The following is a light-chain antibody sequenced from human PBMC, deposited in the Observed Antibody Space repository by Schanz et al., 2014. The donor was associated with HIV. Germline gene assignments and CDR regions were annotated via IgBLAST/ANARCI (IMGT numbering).Light chain of an antibody. J-gene: IGKJ2*01. CDR1: QSISFN. V-gene: IGKV3-20*01. CDR2: GAS. Sequence: EIVLTQSPATLSVSPGEGATLSCRASQSISFNLAWYQQKPGQAPRLLIYGASSKATGIPDRFSGSGSGTDFTLTISRLEPEDFAVYYCHQYGSSPPYTFGQGTKLEIK. CDR3: HQYGSSPPYT.